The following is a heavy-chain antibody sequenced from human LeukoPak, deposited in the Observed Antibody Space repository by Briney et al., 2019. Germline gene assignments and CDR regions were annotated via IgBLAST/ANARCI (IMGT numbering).Heavy chain of an antibody. V-gene: IGHV3-53*04. CDR3: ARDHHGVLDY. D-gene: IGHD2-8*01. Sequence: GGSLRLSCAAPGFTVSSNYMSWVRQAPGKGLEWVSVIYSGGSTSYADSVKGRFTISRHNSKSTLYLQMNSLRAEDTSVYYCARDHHGVLDYWGQGTLVTVSS. CDR2: IYSGGST. J-gene: IGHJ4*02. CDR1: GFTVSSNY.